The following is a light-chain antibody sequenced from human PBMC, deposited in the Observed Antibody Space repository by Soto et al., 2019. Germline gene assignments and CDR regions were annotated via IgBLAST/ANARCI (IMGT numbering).Light chain of an antibody. CDR1: QSVTSDY. V-gene: IGKV3-20*01. CDR3: QHFGYPQWT. Sequence: EIVLTQSPGTLSLSPGESATLSCRASQSVTSDYLAWYQQKPGQAPRLLIHGASSRATGIPDRFSGSGSGTDFTLTISSLEPEDSAVYYCQHFGYPQWTXGRGTKVDI. J-gene: IGKJ1*01. CDR2: GAS.